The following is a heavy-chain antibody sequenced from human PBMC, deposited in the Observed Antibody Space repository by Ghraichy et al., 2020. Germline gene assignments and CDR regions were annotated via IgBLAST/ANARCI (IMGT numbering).Heavy chain of an antibody. CDR3: APDLGFCTPGTCYPYYYSGMDV. Sequence: GGSLRLSCAGSGFTVSNYGMNWIRQAPGRGLEWVSYISSSGDTMYYADSVQGRFTVSRDHAQNSLYLQMNSLRHEDTAVYYCAPDLGFCTPGTCYPYYYSGMDVWGQGTTVTVSS. V-gene: IGHV3-48*02. D-gene: IGHD2-15*01. CDR2: ISSSGDTM. J-gene: IGHJ6*02. CDR1: GFTVSNYG.